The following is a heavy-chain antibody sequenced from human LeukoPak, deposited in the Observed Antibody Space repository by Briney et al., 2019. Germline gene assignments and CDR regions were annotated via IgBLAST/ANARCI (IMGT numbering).Heavy chain of an antibody. CDR2: IYHSGST. J-gene: IGHJ2*01. Sequence: SQTLSLTCAVSGGSISSGGYSWSWIRQPPGKGLEWIGYIYHSGSTYYNPSLKSRVTISVDRSKNQFSLKLSSVTAADTAVYYCAREGYDILTGTGYFDLWGRGTLVTVSS. CDR1: GGSISSGGYS. V-gene: IGHV4-30-2*01. D-gene: IGHD3-9*01. CDR3: AREGYDILTGTGYFDL.